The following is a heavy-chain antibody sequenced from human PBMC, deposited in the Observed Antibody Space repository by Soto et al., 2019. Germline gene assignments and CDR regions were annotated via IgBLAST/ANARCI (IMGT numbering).Heavy chain of an antibody. J-gene: IGHJ3*02. V-gene: IGHV3-33*01. CDR3: ARVVVGAAGAFDI. CDR2: IWYEGSNK. CDR1: GFTFSSYG. D-gene: IGHD1-26*01. Sequence: GGSLRLSCAASGFTFSSYGMHWVRQAPGKGLEWMAVIWYEGSNKYYADSVKGRFTISRDNSKNTLYLQMNSLRAEDTAVYYCARVVVGAAGAFDIWGQGTMVTVSS.